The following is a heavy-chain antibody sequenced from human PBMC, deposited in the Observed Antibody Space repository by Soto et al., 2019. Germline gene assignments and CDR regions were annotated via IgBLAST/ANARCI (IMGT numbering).Heavy chain of an antibody. CDR1: GFTVSSNY. CDR3: AREGRTTVTTGDYYYYMDV. V-gene: IGHV3-53*04. D-gene: IGHD4-4*01. J-gene: IGHJ6*03. CDR2: IYSGGST. Sequence: GGSLRLSCAASGFTVSSNYMSWVRQAPGKGLEWVSVIYSGGSTYYADSVKGRFTISRHNSKNTLYLQMNSLRAEDTAVYYCAREGRTTVTTGDYYYYMDVWGKGTTVTVSS.